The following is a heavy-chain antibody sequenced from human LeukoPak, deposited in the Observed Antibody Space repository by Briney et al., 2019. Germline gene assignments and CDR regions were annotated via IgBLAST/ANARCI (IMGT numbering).Heavy chain of an antibody. CDR2: INPSGGST. CDR3: ARDRGSIDAFDI. D-gene: IGHD3-16*01. J-gene: IGHJ3*02. Sequence: ASVKVSCKASGYTFTSYYMHWVRQAPGQGLEWMGIINPSGGSTSYAQKFQGRVTITADKSTSTAYMELSSLRSEDTAVYYCARDRGSIDAFDIWGQGTMVTVSS. V-gene: IGHV1-46*01. CDR1: GYTFTSYY.